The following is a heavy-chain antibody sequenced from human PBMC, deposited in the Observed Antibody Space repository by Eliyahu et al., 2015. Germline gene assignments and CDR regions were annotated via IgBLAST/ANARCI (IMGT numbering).Heavy chain of an antibody. J-gene: IGHJ3*02. CDR1: GXTFSSYA. CDR3: AKGYSYAPDAFDI. CDR2: XSGSGGST. V-gene: IGHV3-23*01. D-gene: IGHD5-18*01. Sequence: EVQLLESGGGLVQPGGSLRLSCAASGXTFSSYAMXWVRQAPGKGLEWVSAXSGSGGSTYYADSVKGRFTISRDNSKNTLYLQMNSLRAEVTAVYYCAKGYSYAPDAFDIWGQGTMVTVSS.